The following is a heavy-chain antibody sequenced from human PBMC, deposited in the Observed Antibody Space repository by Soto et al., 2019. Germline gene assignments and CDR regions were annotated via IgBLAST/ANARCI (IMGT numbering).Heavy chain of an antibody. D-gene: IGHD6-6*01. J-gene: IGHJ3*02. CDR1: GFTFSSYS. Sequence: GGSLRLSCAASGFTFSSYSMNWVRQAPGKGLEWVSSISSGSISLYYADSVRGRFTISRDNSKNTLYLQMNSLRAEDTAVYYCARRTFGSSRPFDIWGQGTMVTVSS. V-gene: IGHV3-21*04. CDR2: ISSGSISL. CDR3: ARRTFGSSRPFDI.